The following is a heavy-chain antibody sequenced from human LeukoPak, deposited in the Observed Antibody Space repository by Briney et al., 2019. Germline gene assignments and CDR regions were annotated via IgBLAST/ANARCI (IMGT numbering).Heavy chain of an antibody. V-gene: IGHV1-69*06. Sequence: SVKVSCKASGGTFSSYAISWVRQAPGQGLEWMGGIIPIFGTANYAQKFQGRVTITADKSTSTAYMELSSLRSEDTAVYYCARILKIDYYYYMDVWGKGTTVTVSS. CDR3: ARILKIDYYYYMDV. D-gene: IGHD3-9*01. J-gene: IGHJ6*03. CDR1: GGTFSSYA. CDR2: IIPIFGTA.